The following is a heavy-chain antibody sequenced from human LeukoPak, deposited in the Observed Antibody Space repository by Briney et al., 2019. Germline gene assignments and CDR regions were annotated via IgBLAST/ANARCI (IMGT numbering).Heavy chain of an antibody. CDR1: GYSISSGYY. J-gene: IGHJ4*02. V-gene: IGHV4-38-2*02. D-gene: IGHD4-23*01. CDR2: IYHSGST. Sequence: SETLSLTCTVSGYSISSGYYWGWIRPPPGKGLEWIGSIYHSGSTYYNPSLKSRVTISADTSKNQFSLKLSSVTAADTAVYYCARDNDYGGNSNYWGQGTLVTVSS. CDR3: ARDNDYGGNSNY.